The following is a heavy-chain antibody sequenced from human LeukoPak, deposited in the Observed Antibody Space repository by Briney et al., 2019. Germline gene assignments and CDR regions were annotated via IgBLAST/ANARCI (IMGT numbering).Heavy chain of an antibody. CDR2: IRYDGSNK. J-gene: IGHJ4*02. D-gene: IGHD3-10*02. Sequence: GGSLRLSCAASGFTFSSYGMHWVRQAPGKGLEWVAFIRYDGSNKYYADSVKGRFTISRDNSKNTLYLQMNSLRAEDTAVYYCAKDLGDYDRTPIGYWGQGTLVTVSS. CDR3: AKDLGDYDRTPIGY. CDR1: GFTFSSYG. V-gene: IGHV3-30*02.